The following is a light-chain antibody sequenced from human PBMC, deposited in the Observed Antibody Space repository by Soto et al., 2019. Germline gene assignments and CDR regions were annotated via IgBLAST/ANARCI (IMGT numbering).Light chain of an antibody. CDR1: QSVLYSSNNKNF. CDR2: WAS. J-gene: IGKJ2*02. CDR3: QQYYSSPCT. V-gene: IGKV4-1*01. Sequence: DIVMTQSPDSLAVSLGERATINCKSSQSVLYSSNNKNFLAWYQQKPGQPPKLLIYWASTRESGVPDRFSGSGSGTDFTLTIDSLQAEDVAVYYCQQYYSSPCTFGQGTKLEIK.